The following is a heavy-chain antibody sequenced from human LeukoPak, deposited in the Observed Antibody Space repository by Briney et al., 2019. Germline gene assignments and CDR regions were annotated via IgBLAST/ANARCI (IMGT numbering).Heavy chain of an antibody. CDR2: INGDGTST. V-gene: IGHV3-74*03. CDR3: TRQWHTPSDY. D-gene: IGHD6-19*01. J-gene: IGHJ4*02. CDR1: GFIFSSYW. Sequence: GGSLRLSCAASGFIFSSYWMHWVRQKPGEGPLWLSRINGDGTSTAYGHSVQGRFIISRENAKNTLYLQMNSLRVDDTAVYYCTRQWHTPSDYGGLGTVVSVSS.